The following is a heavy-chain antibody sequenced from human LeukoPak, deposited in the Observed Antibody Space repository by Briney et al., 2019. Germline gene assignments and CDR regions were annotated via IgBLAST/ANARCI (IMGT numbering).Heavy chain of an antibody. CDR2: ISAYNANT. CDR3: ARNDKEQLVRRWFDP. CDR1: GGTFSSYA. V-gene: IGHV1-18*01. J-gene: IGHJ5*02. D-gene: IGHD6-6*01. Sequence: ASVKVSCKASGGTFSSYAISWVRQAPGQGLEWMGWISAYNANTNYAQKFQGRVTMTTDTSTSTAYMELRGLRSDDTAVYYCARNDKEQLVRRWFDPWGQGTLVTVSS.